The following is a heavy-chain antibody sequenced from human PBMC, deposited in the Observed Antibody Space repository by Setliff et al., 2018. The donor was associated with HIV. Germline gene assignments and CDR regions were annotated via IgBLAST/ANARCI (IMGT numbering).Heavy chain of an antibody. D-gene: IGHD3-3*01. CDR2: INPSDGST. J-gene: IGHJ4*02. V-gene: IGHV1-46*01. CDR1: GYTFISYG. Sequence: ASVKVSCKASGYTFISYGISWVRQAPGQGLEWMGIINPSDGSTSYAQKFQGRVTMTRDTSTSTVYMELSSLRSEDTALYYCARVFYSRGSGYYKGLDYWGQGTLVTVSS. CDR3: ARVFYSRGSGYYKGLDY.